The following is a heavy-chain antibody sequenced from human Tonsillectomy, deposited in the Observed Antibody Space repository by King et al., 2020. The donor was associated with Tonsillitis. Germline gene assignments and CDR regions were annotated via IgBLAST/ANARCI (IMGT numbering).Heavy chain of an antibody. CDR2: ISYDGSNK. J-gene: IGHJ3*02. Sequence: VQLVESGGGVVQPGRSLRLSCAASGFTFSSYGMHWVRQAPGKGLAWGAVISYDGSNKYYADSVKGRFTISRDNSKNTLSLQMNSLRAEDTAVYYCAKEGHSDAFDIWGQGTMVTVSS. CDR1: GFTFSSYG. CDR3: AKEGHSDAFDI. V-gene: IGHV3-30*18.